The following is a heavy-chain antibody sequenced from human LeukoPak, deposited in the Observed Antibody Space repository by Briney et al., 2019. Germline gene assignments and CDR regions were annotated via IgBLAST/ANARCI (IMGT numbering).Heavy chain of an antibody. CDR3: ARTLTGMAVAGPKGFDY. CDR2: ISTSSGTI. Sequence: PGGSLRLSCGASGFTFSSYSMNWVRQAPGKGLEWVSYISTSSGTIYYADSVKGRFTISRDNAKNSLYLQMNSLRDEDTAVYYCARTLTGMAVAGPKGFDYWGQGSLVTVSS. D-gene: IGHD6-19*01. CDR1: GFTFSSYS. V-gene: IGHV3-48*02. J-gene: IGHJ4*02.